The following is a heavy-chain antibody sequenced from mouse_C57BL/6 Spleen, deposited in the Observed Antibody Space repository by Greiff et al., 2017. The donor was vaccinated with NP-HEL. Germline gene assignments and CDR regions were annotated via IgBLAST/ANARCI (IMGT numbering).Heavy chain of an antibody. V-gene: IGHV1-42*01. J-gene: IGHJ2*01. CDR1: GYSFTGYY. CDR3: ARGGGTGFDY. Sequence: VQLQQSGPELVKPGASVKISCKASGYSFTGYYMNWVKQSPEKSLEWIGEINPSTGGTPYNQKFKAKATLTVDKSSSTAYMQLNSLTSEDSAVYCCARGGGTGFDYWGQGTTLTVSS. D-gene: IGHD4-1*01. CDR2: INPSTGGT.